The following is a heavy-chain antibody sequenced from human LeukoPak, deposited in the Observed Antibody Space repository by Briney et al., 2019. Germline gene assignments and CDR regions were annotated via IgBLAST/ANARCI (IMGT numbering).Heavy chain of an antibody. Sequence: GESLKISCKGSGYSFSTYWIGWVRQMPGKGLEWMGIIYPDDSDTRYSPSFQGQVTISADKSISTAYLQWSSLKASDTAMHYCARLAAGAGDYWGQGTLVTVSS. CDR1: GYSFSTYW. D-gene: IGHD1-26*01. CDR3: ARLAAGAGDY. J-gene: IGHJ4*02. V-gene: IGHV5-51*01. CDR2: IYPDDSDT.